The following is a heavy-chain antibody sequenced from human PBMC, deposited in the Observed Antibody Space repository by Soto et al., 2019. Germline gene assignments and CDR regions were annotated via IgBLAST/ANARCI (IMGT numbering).Heavy chain of an antibody. CDR3: ARDPGVDSSGWYGLDV. D-gene: IGHD6-19*01. Sequence: ASVKVSCKASGYTFTGYYMHWVRQAPGQGLEWMGWINPNSGGTNYAQKFQGWVTMTRDTSISTAYMELSRLRSDDTAVYYCARDPGVDSSGWYGLDVWGQGTTVTVSS. CDR2: INPNSGGT. V-gene: IGHV1-2*04. J-gene: IGHJ6*02. CDR1: GYTFTGYY.